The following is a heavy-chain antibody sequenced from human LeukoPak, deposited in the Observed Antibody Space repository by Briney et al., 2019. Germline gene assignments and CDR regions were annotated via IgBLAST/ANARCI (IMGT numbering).Heavy chain of an antibody. CDR1: SGFA. V-gene: IGHV3-23*01. CDR3: AKGHRESSSFFDS. Sequence: GGSLRLSCAAFSGFAMSWVRQAPGKRLEWVSAINGRGDDTYYPDSVKGRSTISRDNSNNTLYLQMNSLRADDTAVYYCAKGHRESSSFFDSWGQGIPVTVSS. CDR2: INGRGDDT. J-gene: IGHJ4*02.